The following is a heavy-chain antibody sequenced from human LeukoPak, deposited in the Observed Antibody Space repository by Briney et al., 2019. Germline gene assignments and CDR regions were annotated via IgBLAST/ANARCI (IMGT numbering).Heavy chain of an antibody. CDR3: ARDDGDDISIVNDYYLDS. Sequence: GRSLRLSCAASGFTISSYTMHWVRQAPGKGLEWVAVIFYDAINKYYADSVKGRFTISRDNSKNTLYLQMNSLRTEDTAVYYCARDDGDDISIVNDYYLDSWGQGTLVTVSS. D-gene: IGHD2/OR15-2a*01. J-gene: IGHJ4*02. CDR1: GFTISSYT. CDR2: IFYDAINK. V-gene: IGHV3-30-3*01.